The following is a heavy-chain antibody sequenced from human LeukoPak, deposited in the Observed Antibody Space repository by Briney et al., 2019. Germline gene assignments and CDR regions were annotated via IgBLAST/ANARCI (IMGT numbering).Heavy chain of an antibody. CDR3: ARDLGYGSGSYYKFGDY. CDR2: INPSGGST. Sequence: ASVKVSCKASGYTFTSYYMHWVRQAPGQGLEWMGIINPSGGSTSYAQKFQGRVTMTRDMSTSTVYMELSSLRSEDTAVYYCARDLGYGSGSYYKFGDYWGQGTLVTVSS. D-gene: IGHD3-10*01. J-gene: IGHJ4*02. V-gene: IGHV1-46*01. CDR1: GYTFTSYY.